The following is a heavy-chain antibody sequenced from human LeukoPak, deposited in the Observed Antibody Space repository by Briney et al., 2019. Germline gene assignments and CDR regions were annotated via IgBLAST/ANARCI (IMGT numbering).Heavy chain of an antibody. V-gene: IGHV4-61*02. CDR2: IYTSGST. CDR1: GGSISSGSYY. J-gene: IGHJ4*02. D-gene: IGHD1-1*01. Sequence: SETLSLTCTVSGGSISSGSYYWSWIRQPAGKGLEWIGRIYTSGSTNYNPSLKSRVTISVDTSKNQFSLKLSSVTAADTAVYYCASSTDITTGTNFDYWGQGTLVTVSS. CDR3: ASSTDITTGTNFDY.